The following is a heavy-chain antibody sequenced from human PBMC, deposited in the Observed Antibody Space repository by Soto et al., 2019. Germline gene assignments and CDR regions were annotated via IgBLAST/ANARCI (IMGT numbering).Heavy chain of an antibody. Sequence: EVQLLESGGGLIQPGGSLRLSCVASGFTFRSYAMSWVRRAPGKGLEWVSAISGSGGTSYFADSVRGQFTISRDNSNNTLYLHLSNLRVEDTAEYFCAKGRGSSWNVDYGGPGTLVTVSS. CDR1: GFTFRSYA. V-gene: IGHV3-23*01. D-gene: IGHD6-13*01. J-gene: IGHJ4*02. CDR3: AKGRGSSWNVDY. CDR2: ISGSGGTS.